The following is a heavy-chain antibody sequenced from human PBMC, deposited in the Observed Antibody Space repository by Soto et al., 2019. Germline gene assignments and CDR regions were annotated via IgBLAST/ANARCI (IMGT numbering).Heavy chain of an antibody. CDR1: DGSISDDY. V-gene: IGHV4-59*01. J-gene: IGHJ4*02. CDR3: ARGGRKLAS. CDR2: IYYSGST. D-gene: IGHD3-16*01. Sequence: QVQLQESGPGLVKPSETLSLTCTVSDGSISDDYWSWIRQPPGKGLQWIGYIYYSGSTNYNPSLKSRVTISVDTSKIRFSLKLNSVTAADTAVYYCARGGRKLASWGQGTLVTVSS.